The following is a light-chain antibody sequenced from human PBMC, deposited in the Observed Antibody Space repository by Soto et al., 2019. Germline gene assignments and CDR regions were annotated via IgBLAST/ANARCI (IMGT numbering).Light chain of an antibody. CDR3: SSNAGSNNLV. CDR1: SSNIGADYD. V-gene: IGLV1-40*01. J-gene: IGLJ2*01. Sequence: QSVLTQPPSVSGAPGQRVTISCSGTSSNIGADYDVHWYQQLPGTAPKLLIFDYSIRPSGVPDRFSGSKSGNTASLTVSGLQAEDEADYYCSSNAGSNNLVFGGGTKLTVL. CDR2: DYS.